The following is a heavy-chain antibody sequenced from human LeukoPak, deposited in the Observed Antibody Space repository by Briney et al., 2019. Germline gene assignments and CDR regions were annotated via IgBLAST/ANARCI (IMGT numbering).Heavy chain of an antibody. V-gene: IGHV7-4-1*02. D-gene: IGHD5-24*01. J-gene: IGHJ1*01. CDR1: GYTFTSYG. CDR2: INTNTGNP. Sequence: ASVTVSCKASGYTFTSYGISWVRQAPGQGLEWMGWINTNTGNPTYAQGFTGRFVFSLDISVSTAYLQISSLTAEDTAVYYCAREMATISAEYFQHWGQGTLVTVSS. CDR3: AREMATISAEYFQH.